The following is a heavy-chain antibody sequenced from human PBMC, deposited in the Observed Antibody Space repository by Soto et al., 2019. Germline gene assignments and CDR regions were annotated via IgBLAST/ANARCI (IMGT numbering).Heavy chain of an antibody. CDR3: AMSPVAGSNYWYFDL. J-gene: IGHJ2*01. D-gene: IGHD6-19*01. Sequence: EVQLVESGGGLVQPGGSLRLSCAASGFTFSSYWMSWVRQAPGKGLEWVANIKQDGSEKYYVDSVKGRFTISRDNAKISLYLQINSLSAEDTAVYYCAMSPVAGSNYWYFDLWGRGTLVTVSS. V-gene: IGHV3-7*03. CDR1: GFTFSSYW. CDR2: IKQDGSEK.